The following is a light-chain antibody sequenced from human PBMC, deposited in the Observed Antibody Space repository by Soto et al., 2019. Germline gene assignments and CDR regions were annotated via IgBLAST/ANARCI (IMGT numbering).Light chain of an antibody. CDR3: QQYSVYST. J-gene: IGKJ1*01. Sequence: QVTKSQIPLTASEGDRVTITCRASQSISSCLAWYQQKPGKAPKLLIYDASSLESGVPSRFSGSGSGTEFTLTINSLQHEDFASYYCQQYSVYSTFGQGTKVDIK. CDR1: QSISSC. CDR2: DAS. V-gene: IGKV1-5*01.